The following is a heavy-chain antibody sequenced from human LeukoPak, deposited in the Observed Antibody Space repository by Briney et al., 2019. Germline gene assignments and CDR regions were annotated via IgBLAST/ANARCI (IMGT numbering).Heavy chain of an antibody. CDR2: IKQDGSEK. CDR1: GFTFSSYW. Sequence: GGSLRLSCAASGFTFSSYWMSWVRQAPGKGLEWVANIKQDGSEKYYVDSVKGRFTISRDNAKNSLYLQMNSLRAEDTAVYYCARDAMVRGVIVPMDVWGKGTTVTVSS. D-gene: IGHD3-10*01. J-gene: IGHJ6*03. CDR3: ARDAMVRGVIVPMDV. V-gene: IGHV3-7*01.